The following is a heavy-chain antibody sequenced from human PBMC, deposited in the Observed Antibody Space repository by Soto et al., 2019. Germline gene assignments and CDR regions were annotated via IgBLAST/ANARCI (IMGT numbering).Heavy chain of an antibody. Sequence: GSLRLSCAASGFTFSSYWMHWVRQAPGKGLVWVSRINSDGSSTSYADSVKGRFTISRDNAKNTLYLQMNSLRAEDTAVYYCARVTGDYRRYFEYWGQGTLVTVSS. CDR1: GFTFSSYW. CDR2: INSDGSST. V-gene: IGHV3-74*01. CDR3: ARVTGDYRRYFEY. D-gene: IGHD3-16*01. J-gene: IGHJ4*02.